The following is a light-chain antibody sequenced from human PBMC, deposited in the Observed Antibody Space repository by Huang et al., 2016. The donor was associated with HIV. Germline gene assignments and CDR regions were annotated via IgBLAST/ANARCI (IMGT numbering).Light chain of an antibody. V-gene: IGKV3D-20*01. J-gene: IGKJ2*01. CDR2: EAH. Sequence: IVLTQSPATLSLSPGERATLTCGASQSVGNNYLAWYQQKPGLAPRLLIYEAHVRATGIPDRFSGSGSGTDFTLTISRLEPEDFAMYYCQQYSTSSYTFGQGTKVDI. CDR1: QSVGNNY. CDR3: QQYSTSSYT.